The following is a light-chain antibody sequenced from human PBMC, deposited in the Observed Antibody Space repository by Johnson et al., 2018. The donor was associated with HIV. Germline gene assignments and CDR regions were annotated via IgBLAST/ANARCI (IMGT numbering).Light chain of an antibody. CDR1: SSNIGNNY. Sequence: QSVLTQPPSVSAAPGQRVTISCSGSSSNIGNNYVSWYQQLPGTAPKLLIYETNKRPSEIPDRFSGSKSGTSATLGITGLQTEDEAEYYCGTWDSSLSAYVCGTGTKVTVL. J-gene: IGLJ1*01. CDR3: GTWDSSLSAYV. CDR2: ETN. V-gene: IGLV1-51*01.